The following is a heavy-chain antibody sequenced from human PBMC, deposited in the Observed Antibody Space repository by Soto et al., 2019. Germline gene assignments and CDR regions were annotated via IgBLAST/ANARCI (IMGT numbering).Heavy chain of an antibody. V-gene: IGHV1-69*05. J-gene: IGHJ6*02. CDR3: ARIADCSTTSCSFPSRFHIRGYYYYYGLDV. CDR2: IIPIFGTT. Sequence: SVKVSCKASGGTFSNYALSWVRQAPGQGLEWMGDIIPIFGTTNNAQKFQGRVTMTTDTSTSTAYMEMSSLRSDDTAVYYCARIADCSTTSCSFPSRFHIRGYYYYYGLDVWGQGTMVTVS. CDR1: GGTFSNYA. D-gene: IGHD2-2*01.